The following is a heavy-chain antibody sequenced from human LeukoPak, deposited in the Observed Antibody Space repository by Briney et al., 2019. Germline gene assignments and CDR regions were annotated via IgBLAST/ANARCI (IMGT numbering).Heavy chain of an antibody. CDR3: ARDDGITNWFDP. D-gene: IGHD1-14*01. Sequence: SGGSLRLSCAASGFTFSSYAMSWVRQAPGKGLEWVSAISGSGGSTYYADSVKGRFTISRDNSKNTLYLQMNSLRAEDTAVYYCARDDGITNWFDPWGQGTLVTVSS. V-gene: IGHV3-23*01. CDR1: GFTFSSYA. J-gene: IGHJ5*02. CDR2: ISGSGGST.